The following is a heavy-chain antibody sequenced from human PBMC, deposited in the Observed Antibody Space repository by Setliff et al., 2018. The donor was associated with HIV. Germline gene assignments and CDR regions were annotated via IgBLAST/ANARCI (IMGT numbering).Heavy chain of an antibody. V-gene: IGHV4-31*03. CDR1: GGSISSGGYY. J-gene: IGHJ4*02. CDR2: IYYSGST. CDR3: ARDTRIAATGTYYFDY. Sequence: SETLSLTCTVSGGSISSGGYYWNWIRQHPGKGLEWIGYIYYSGSTYYNPSLKSRVTISVDTSKNQFSLKLSSVTAADTAVYYCARDTRIAATGTYYFDYWGQGTQVTVSS. D-gene: IGHD6-13*01.